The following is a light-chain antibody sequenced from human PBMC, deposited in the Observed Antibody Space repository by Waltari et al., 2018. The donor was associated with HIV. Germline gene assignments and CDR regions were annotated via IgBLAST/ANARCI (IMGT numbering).Light chain of an antibody. CDR3: QQYYSTPPT. J-gene: IGKJ5*01. CDR2: WAS. CDR1: QTVVYSSNNKNY. V-gene: IGKV4-1*01. Sequence: DIVMTQSPDSLAVSLRERAHLNCTSSQTVVYSSNNKNYLAWYQQKPGQPPKLLIYWASTRESGVPDRFSGSGSGTDFTLTISSLQAEDVAVYYCQQYYSTPPTFGQGTRLEIK.